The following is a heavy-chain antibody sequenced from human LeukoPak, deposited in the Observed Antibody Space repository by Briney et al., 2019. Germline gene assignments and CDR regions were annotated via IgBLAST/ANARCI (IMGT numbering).Heavy chain of an antibody. V-gene: IGHV4-59*08. CDR2: IYYSGST. J-gene: IGHJ4*02. CDR1: GGSISSYY. Sequence: SETLSFTCTVSGGSISSYYWSWIRQPPGKGLEWIGYIYYSGSTNYNLSLKSRVTISVDTSKNQFSLKLSSVTAADTAVYYCARHHRSGWFDYWGQGTLVTVSS. CDR3: ARHHRSGWFDY. D-gene: IGHD6-19*01.